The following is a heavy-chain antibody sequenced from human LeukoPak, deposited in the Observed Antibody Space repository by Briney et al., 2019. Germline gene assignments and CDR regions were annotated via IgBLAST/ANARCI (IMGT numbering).Heavy chain of an antibody. Sequence: PGGSLRLSCAASGFTLSSYAMSWVRQAPGKGLEWVSAISSSGGTTYYADSVKGRFTISRDNSNNTLFLQMNSLRAEDTAAYYCTKKSSGWHGEDYWGQGTLVTLSS. CDR1: GFTLSSYA. D-gene: IGHD6-19*01. CDR2: ISSSGGTT. J-gene: IGHJ4*02. CDR3: TKKSSGWHGEDY. V-gene: IGHV3-23*01.